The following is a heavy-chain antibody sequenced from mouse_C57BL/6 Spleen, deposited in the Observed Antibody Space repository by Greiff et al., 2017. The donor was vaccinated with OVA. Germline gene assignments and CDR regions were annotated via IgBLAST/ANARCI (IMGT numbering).Heavy chain of an antibody. J-gene: IGHJ3*01. V-gene: IGHV7-3*01. CDR3: ARYDYDGFAY. CDR2: IRNKANGYTT. D-gene: IGHD2-4*01. Sequence: EVKLMESGGGLVQPGGSLSLSCAASGFTFTDYYMSWVRQPPGKALEWLGFIRNKANGYTTEYSASVKGRFTISRDNSQSILYLQMNALRAEDSATYYWARYDYDGFAYWGQGTLVTVSA. CDR1: GFTFTDYY.